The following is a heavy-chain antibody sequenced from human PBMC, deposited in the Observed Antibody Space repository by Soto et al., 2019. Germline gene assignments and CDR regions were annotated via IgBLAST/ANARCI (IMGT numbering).Heavy chain of an antibody. CDR3: TMRGGTMVRGVTNYYYGMDV. J-gene: IGHJ6*02. CDR2: IYYTGST. V-gene: IGHV4-59*12. D-gene: IGHD3-10*01. CDR1: GGSITGYY. Sequence: PSETLSLTCTVSGGSITGYYWSWIRQPPGKGLEWIGYIYYTGSTDHNPSLKSRITISVDTSKNQFSLKMSSVTAADTAVYYCTMRGGTMVRGVTNYYYGMDVWGQGTTVTVSS.